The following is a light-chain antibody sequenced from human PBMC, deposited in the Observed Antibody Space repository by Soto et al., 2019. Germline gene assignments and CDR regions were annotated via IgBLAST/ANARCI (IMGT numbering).Light chain of an antibody. CDR1: QSLKHRDGDTY. J-gene: IGKJ1*01. CDR2: KVS. Sequence: DVVMTQSPLSLPVTLGQPASISCRSSQSLKHRDGDTYLNWCQQRPGQSPRHLIYKVSDRGSGVPDRFSGSGSGADFTMNISRVEAEDVGVYYCMQGTHWQGTFGQGTEVEIK. V-gene: IGKV2-30*02. CDR3: MQGTHWQGT.